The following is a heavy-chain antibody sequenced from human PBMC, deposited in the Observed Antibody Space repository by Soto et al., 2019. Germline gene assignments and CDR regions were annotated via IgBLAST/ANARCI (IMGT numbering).Heavy chain of an antibody. Sequence: QLRLQESGPGLVKPSGTLSLTCTVSGDSITSRDFYWGWIRRPPGQGLEWVGTISHSGDTFYNPPLKSRLTMSLDASKNQFSMRLTSVTAADAAVYFCARRMRGPIPSFGWLSPVTSWGQGTHVTVAS. CDR2: ISHSGDT. J-gene: IGHJ4*02. V-gene: IGHV4-39*01. D-gene: IGHD3-9*01. CDR1: GDSITSRDFY. CDR3: ARRMRGPIPSFGWLSPVTS.